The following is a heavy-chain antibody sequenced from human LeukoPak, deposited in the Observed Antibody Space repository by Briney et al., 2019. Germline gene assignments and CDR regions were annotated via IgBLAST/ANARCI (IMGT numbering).Heavy chain of an antibody. V-gene: IGHV1-2*02. CDR1: GYAFTGYY. D-gene: IGHD2-2*01. Sequence: AAVKVSRQASGYAFTGYYMHWVRHAPGQGIEWKGWINLNSGGTNYAQKFQGRVTMTRDTSISTAHMELSRLRSDDTAVYYCARDRTVVPAAASYYYYYYMDVWGKGTTVTVSS. J-gene: IGHJ6*03. CDR2: INLNSGGT. CDR3: ARDRTVVPAAASYYYYYYMDV.